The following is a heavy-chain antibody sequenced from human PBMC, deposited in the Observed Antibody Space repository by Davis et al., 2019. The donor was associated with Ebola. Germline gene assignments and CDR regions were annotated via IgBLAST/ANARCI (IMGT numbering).Heavy chain of an antibody. D-gene: IGHD2-15*01. CDR2: MNPNNDNT. CDR1: GYTFTSYD. J-gene: IGHJ3*02. CDR3: ATSYCSGGGCLAFNI. Sequence: AASVKVSCKASGYTFTSYDITWVRQATGHGLEWMGWMNPNNDNTGYAQKFQGRVTMNRNTSISTAYMELSSLRSEDTAVYYCATSYCSGGGCLAFNIWGQGRMVTVSS. V-gene: IGHV1-8*02.